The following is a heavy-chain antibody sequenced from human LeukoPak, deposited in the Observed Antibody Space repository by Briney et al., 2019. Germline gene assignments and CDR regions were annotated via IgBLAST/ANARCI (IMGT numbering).Heavy chain of an antibody. CDR2: IKSKTDGGTT. J-gene: IGHJ3*02. CDR1: GFTVSSNH. CDR3: TTWEWIQLWSAFDI. V-gene: IGHV3-15*01. Sequence: PGGSLRLSCAASGFTVSSNHMTWVRQAPGKGLEWVGRIKSKTDGGTTDYAAPVKGRFTISRNDSKNTLYLQMNSLKTEDTAVYYCTTWEWIQLWSAFDIWGQGTMVTVSS. D-gene: IGHD5-18*01.